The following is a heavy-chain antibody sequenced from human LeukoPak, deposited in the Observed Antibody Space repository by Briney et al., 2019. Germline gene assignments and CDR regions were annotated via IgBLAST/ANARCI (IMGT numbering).Heavy chain of an antibody. CDR3: ARGRFRYSSSWGIDY. CDR2: ISSSGSTI. CDR1: GFTFSDYY. J-gene: IGHJ4*02. Sequence: GGSLRLSCAASGFTFSDYYMSWIRQAPGKGLEWVSYISSSGSTIYYADSVKGRFTISRDNAKNSLYLQMNSLRAEDAAVYYCARGRFRYSSSWGIDYWGQGTLVTVSS. D-gene: IGHD6-13*01. V-gene: IGHV3-11*04.